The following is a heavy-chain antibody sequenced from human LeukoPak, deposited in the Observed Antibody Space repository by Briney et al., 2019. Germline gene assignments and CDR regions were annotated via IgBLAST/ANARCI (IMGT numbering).Heavy chain of an antibody. J-gene: IGHJ5*02. CDR3: ARVDMIVVGPIWFDP. D-gene: IGHD3-22*01. Sequence: GGSLRLSCAASGFTFSSYSMNWVRQAPGKGLEWVSYISSSGRTTYYADSVKGRFTISRDNAKNSLYLQMNSLRAEDTAVYYCARVDMIVVGPIWFDPWGQGTLVTVSS. CDR2: ISSSGRTT. CDR1: GFTFSSYS. V-gene: IGHV3-48*04.